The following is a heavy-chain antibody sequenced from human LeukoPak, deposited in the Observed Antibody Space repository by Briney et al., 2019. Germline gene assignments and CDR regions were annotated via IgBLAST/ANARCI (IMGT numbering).Heavy chain of an antibody. CDR2: ISGSADST. CDR3: AKTYSSGWYLDY. CDR1: GFTFSSYA. V-gene: IGHV3-23*01. D-gene: IGHD6-19*01. J-gene: IGHJ4*02. Sequence: GGSLRLSCAASGFTFSSYAMSWVRQAPGKGLVWVSAISGSADSTYYADSVKGRFTISRDNSKNTLYLQMNSQRVEDTAVYYCAKTYSSGWYLDYWGQGTLVTVSS.